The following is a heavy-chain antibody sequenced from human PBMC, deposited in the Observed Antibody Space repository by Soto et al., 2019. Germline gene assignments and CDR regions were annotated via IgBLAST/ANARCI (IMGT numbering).Heavy chain of an antibody. Sequence: GESLKISCSGSGYXFISYWISWVRQMPGQGLEWMGKVDPTNSYTNYSPSFQGHVTISADKSISTAYLQWSSLKASDTAMYYCARHYSSSSAAEYWGQGTLVTVSS. D-gene: IGHD6-6*01. CDR2: VDPTNSYT. CDR1: GYXFISYW. CDR3: ARHYSSSSAAEY. V-gene: IGHV5-10-1*01. J-gene: IGHJ4*02.